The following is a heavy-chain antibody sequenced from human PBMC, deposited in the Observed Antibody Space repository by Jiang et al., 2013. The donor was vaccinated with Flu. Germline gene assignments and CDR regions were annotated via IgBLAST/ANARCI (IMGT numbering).Heavy chain of an antibody. V-gene: IGHV1-2*02. CDR2: INPNSGGT. D-gene: IGHD3-3*01. CDR3: ARDGPGPYDFWSGYYPRGYYYGMDV. CDR1: GYTFTGYY. Sequence: SGAEVKKPGASVKVSCKASGYTFTGYYMHWVRQAPGQGLEWMGWINPNSGGTNYAQKFQGRVTMTRDTSISTAYMELSRLRSDDTAVYYCARDGPGPYDFWSGYYPRGYYYGMDVWGQGTTVTVSS. J-gene: IGHJ6*02.